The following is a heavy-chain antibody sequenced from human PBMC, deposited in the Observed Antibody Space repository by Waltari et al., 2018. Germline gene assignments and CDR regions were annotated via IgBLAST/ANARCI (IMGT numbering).Heavy chain of an antibody. D-gene: IGHD3-10*01. CDR2: IYYSGST. J-gene: IGHJ4*02. CDR1: GGSISSSSYY. CDR3: ARGWDWKRGEI. V-gene: IGHV4-39*07. Sequence: QLQLQESGPGLVKPSETLSLTCTVSGGSISSSSYYWGWIRQPPGKGLEWIGSIYYSGSTYYNPSLKSRVTISVDTSKNQFSLKLSSVTAADTAVYYCARGWDWKRGEIWGQGTLVTVSS.